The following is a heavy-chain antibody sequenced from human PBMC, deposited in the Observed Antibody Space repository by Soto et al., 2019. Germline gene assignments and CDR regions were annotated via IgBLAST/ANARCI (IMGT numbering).Heavy chain of an antibody. D-gene: IGHD2-8*01. V-gene: IGHV4-31*03. CDR3: ARVSATCTRWFGP. Sequence: QVQLQESGPGLVEPSQTLSLTCTVSGGSINSGAYYWGWVRQHPGKGLEWIGYISYRGSTYYNPASKSRVNISVDTSKTACSLNLNSVTAADTGVYYCARVSATCTRWFGPWGQGTLVTVSS. CDR2: ISYRGST. CDR1: GGSINSGAYY. J-gene: IGHJ5*02.